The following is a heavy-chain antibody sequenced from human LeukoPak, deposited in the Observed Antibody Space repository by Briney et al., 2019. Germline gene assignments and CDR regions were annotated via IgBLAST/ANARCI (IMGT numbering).Heavy chain of an antibody. D-gene: IGHD3-10*01. CDR1: GVSISSHY. J-gene: IGHJ5*02. CDR3: VRDPRGYNWFDA. V-gene: IGHV4-59*11. CDR2: IYYSGST. Sequence: SETLSLTCAVSGVSISSHYWSWIRQPPGKVPEWIGNIYYSGSTHYNPSLKSRVTISVDTSKNQFSLKVTSMTAADTAVYYCVRDPRGYNWFDAWGQGTLVTVSS.